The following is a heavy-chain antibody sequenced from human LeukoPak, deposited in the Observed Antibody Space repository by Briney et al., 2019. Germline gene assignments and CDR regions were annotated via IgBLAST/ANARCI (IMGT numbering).Heavy chain of an antibody. J-gene: IGHJ4*02. CDR3: AKETPGSFDY. Sequence: GGSLRLSCAASGFTFNNYAMHWVRQAPGKGLEWVAVKSYDGSNKYYADSVKGRFTISRDNSKNTLYLQMNSLRAEDTAIFYCAKETPGSFDYWGQGTLVTVSS. CDR1: GFTFNNYA. V-gene: IGHV3-30-3*01. CDR2: KSYDGSNK. D-gene: IGHD4-23*01.